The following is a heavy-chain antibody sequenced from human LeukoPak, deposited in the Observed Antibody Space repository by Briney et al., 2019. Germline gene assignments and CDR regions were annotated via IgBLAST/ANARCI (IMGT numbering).Heavy chain of an antibody. Sequence: SETLSLTCAVSGGSISSSNWWSWVRQPPGKGLEWIGEIYHSGSTNYNPSLKSRVTISVDKSKNQFSLKLSSVTAAVTAVYYCATGYPMVRGGFDYWGQGTLVTVSS. CDR3: ATGYPMVRGGFDY. D-gene: IGHD3-10*01. CDR1: GGSISSSNW. J-gene: IGHJ4*02. V-gene: IGHV4-4*02. CDR2: IYHSGST.